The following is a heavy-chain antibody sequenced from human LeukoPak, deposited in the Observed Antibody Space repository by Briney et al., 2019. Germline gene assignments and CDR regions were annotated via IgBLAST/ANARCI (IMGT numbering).Heavy chain of an antibody. CDR3: ARAVYGFDAFDI. CDR1: GFTFSSYS. D-gene: IGHD4-17*01. J-gene: IGHJ3*02. Sequence: PGGSLRLSCAASGFTFSSYSMNWVRQAPGKGLEWVSSISSSSSYIYYADSEKGRFTISRDNAKNSLYLQMNSLRAEDTAVYYCARAVYGFDAFDIWGQGTMVTVSS. CDR2: ISSSSSYI. V-gene: IGHV3-21*01.